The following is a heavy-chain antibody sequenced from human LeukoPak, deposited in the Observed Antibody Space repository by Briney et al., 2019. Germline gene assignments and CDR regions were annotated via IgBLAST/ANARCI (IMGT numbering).Heavy chain of an antibody. CDR3: ARGPQDYGGNSDYIDAFDI. Sequence: PSETLSLTCTVSGGSISGYYWSCLRQPAGKGLEWIGRIYTSGSTNYNPSLKSRVTMSVDTSKNQFSLKLSSVTAADTAVYYCARGPQDYGGNSDYIDAFDIWGQGTMVTVS. D-gene: IGHD4-23*01. J-gene: IGHJ3*02. V-gene: IGHV4-4*07. CDR1: GGSISGYY. CDR2: IYTSGST.